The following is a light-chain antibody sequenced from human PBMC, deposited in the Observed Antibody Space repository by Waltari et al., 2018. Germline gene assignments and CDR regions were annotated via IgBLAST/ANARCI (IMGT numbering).Light chain of an antibody. Sequence: IVLTHSPGTMSLSPGERATLSCRASQSVSSSYLAWWQQKPGQAPRLLIYGASSRATGIPDRFSGSGSGTDFTLTISRLEPEDFAVYYCQHSGSSPKITFGGGTKVESK. CDR3: QHSGSSPKIT. V-gene: IGKV3-20*01. CDR1: QSVSSSY. CDR2: GAS. J-gene: IGKJ4*01.